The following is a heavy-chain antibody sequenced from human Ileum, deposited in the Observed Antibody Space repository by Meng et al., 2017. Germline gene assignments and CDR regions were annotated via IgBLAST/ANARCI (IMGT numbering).Heavy chain of an antibody. D-gene: IGHD3-10*01. V-gene: IGHV4-31*03. CDR3: ARVRRGRGRRFDA. CDR2: IFYSGST. CDR1: GGSISMGGYS. J-gene: IGHJ5*02. Sequence: HLQRSRPGMWKPSPTLSLTCTVSGGSISMGGYSWGWIRQHPGKGLEWIGYIFYSGSTYYNSSLKSRINISVDTSKNQFSLKVSSVPAADTAVYYCARVRRGRGRRFDAWGQGTLVTVSS.